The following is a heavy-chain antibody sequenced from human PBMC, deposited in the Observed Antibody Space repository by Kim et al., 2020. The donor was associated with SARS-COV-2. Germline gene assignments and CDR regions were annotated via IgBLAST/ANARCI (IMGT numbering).Heavy chain of an antibody. V-gene: IGHV3-48*03. J-gene: IGHJ4*02. Sequence: GRFTISRDNAKNSLYLQMNSLRAEDTAVYYCARGSDHPGRIQLWLRPLGYWGQGTLVTVSS. D-gene: IGHD5-18*01. CDR3: ARGSDHPGRIQLWLRPLGY.